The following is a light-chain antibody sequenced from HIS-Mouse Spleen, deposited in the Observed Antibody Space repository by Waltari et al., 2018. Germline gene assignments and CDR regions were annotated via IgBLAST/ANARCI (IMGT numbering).Light chain of an antibody. Sequence: NFMLTQPHSVSESPGKTVTISCTRSSGRIASNYVQGYQQRPGSAPTTVIYEDNQRPSGVPDRFSGSIDSSSNSASLTISGLKTEDEADYYCQSYDSSNHVVFGGGTKLTVL. V-gene: IGLV6-57*04. CDR1: SGRIASNY. CDR3: QSYDSSNHVV. CDR2: EDN. J-gene: IGLJ2*01.